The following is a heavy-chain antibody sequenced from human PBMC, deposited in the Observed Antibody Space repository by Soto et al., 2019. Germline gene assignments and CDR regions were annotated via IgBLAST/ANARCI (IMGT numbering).Heavy chain of an antibody. CDR2: INHSGST. CDR3: ARGRRTVVVTARYYYYGMDV. D-gene: IGHD2-21*02. V-gene: IGHV4-34*01. Sequence: SETLSLTCAVYGGSFSGYYWSWIRQPPGKGLEWIGEINHSGSTNYNPSLKSRVTISVDTSKNQFSLKLSSVTAADTAVYYCARGRRTVVVTARYYYYGMDVWGQGTTVTVSS. J-gene: IGHJ6*02. CDR1: GGSFSGYY.